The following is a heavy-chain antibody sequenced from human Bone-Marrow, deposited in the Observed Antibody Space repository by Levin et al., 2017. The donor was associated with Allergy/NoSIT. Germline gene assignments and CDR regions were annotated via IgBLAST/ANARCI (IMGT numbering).Heavy chain of an antibody. CDR1: GFTFSRYW. CDR3: ASAQNWGSSY. D-gene: IGHD7-27*01. Sequence: PGGSLRLSCAGSGFTFSRYWMSWVRQAPGKGLEWLANIKEDGSAKYYVDSVKGRFTISRDNAKNSLYLQVNSLRAEDTAVYYCASAQNWGSSYWGQGTLVTVSS. V-gene: IGHV3-7*01. CDR2: IKEDGSAK. J-gene: IGHJ4*02.